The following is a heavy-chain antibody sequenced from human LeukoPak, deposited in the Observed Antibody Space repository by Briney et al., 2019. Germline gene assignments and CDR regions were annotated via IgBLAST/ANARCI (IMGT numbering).Heavy chain of an antibody. CDR2: IYYTGST. J-gene: IGHJ3*02. D-gene: IGHD3/OR15-3a*01. V-gene: IGHV4-39*01. Sequence: SETLSLTCTVSGVTVSGGSISSTTHHWGWIRQPPGKGLEWIGSIYYTGSTYHNPSLKSRVTMSVDTSKSQVSLSLNSVTAADTAMYYCARGFWTGYFDAYDIWGQGTMVTVSA. CDR1: GVTVSGGSISSTTHH. CDR3: ARGFWTGYFDAYDI.